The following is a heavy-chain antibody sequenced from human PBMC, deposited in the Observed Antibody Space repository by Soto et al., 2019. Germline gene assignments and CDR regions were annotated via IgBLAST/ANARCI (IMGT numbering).Heavy chain of an antibody. J-gene: IGHJ4*02. D-gene: IGHD6-13*01. CDR3: ARSLDGGSSWYNDY. Sequence: QTLSLTCAISGDSVSSNSAAWNWIRQSPSRGLEWLGRTYYRSKWYNVFTVSVKSRITINPDTSKNQFSLQLNSVTPEDTAVYYCARSLDGGSSWYNDYWGQGTLVTVSS. V-gene: IGHV6-1*01. CDR2: TYYRSKWYN. CDR1: GDSVSSNSAA.